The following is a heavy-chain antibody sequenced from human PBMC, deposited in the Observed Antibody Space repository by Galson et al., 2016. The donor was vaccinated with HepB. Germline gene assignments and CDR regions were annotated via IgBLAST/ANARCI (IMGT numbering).Heavy chain of an antibody. D-gene: IGHD6-13*01. J-gene: IGHJ6*02. V-gene: IGHV4-4*02. Sequence: SETLSLTCAVSGGSISSGNWWTWVRQPPGKGLEWIGEVYHSGSTNYNPSLKNRITISVDKSKNQFSLRLSSVTAADTAVYYCGSSVPAGHYYYYGMDIWGQGTTVTVSS. CDR3: GSSVPAGHYYYYGMDI. CDR2: VYHSGST. CDR1: GGSISSGNW.